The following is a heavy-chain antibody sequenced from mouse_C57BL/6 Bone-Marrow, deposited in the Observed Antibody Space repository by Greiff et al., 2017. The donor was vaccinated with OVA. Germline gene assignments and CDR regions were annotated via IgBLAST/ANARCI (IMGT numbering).Heavy chain of an antibody. CDR2: ILPGSGST. J-gene: IGHJ2*01. Sequence: VQLQQSGAELMKPGASVKLSCKATGYTFTGYWIEWVKQRPGHGLEWIGEILPGSGSTNYNEKFKGKATFTADPSSNTAYMQLSSLTTEDTANYYCARDPHFYYGSSYDYFDYWGKGTTLTVAS. CDR3: ARDPHFYYGSSYDYFDY. V-gene: IGHV1-9*01. CDR1: GYTFTGYW. D-gene: IGHD1-1*01.